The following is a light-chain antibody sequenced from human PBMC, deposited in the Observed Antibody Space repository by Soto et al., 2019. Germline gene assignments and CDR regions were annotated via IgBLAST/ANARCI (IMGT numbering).Light chain of an antibody. J-gene: IGLJ2*01. CDR2: EVR. CDR1: MRDVGAYNL. V-gene: IGLV2-14*01. Sequence: QSVLTQPASVSGSPGQSITISCAGTMRDVGAYNLVSWYQQHPGRAPQLIIYEVRNRPSGISFRFSGSKSGNKASLTISGLQAEDEADYYCSSYTSKSSLIFGGGTQLTVL. CDR3: SSYTSKSSLI.